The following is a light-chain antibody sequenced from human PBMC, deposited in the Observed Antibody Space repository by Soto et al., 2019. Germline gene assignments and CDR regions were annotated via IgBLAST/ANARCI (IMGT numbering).Light chain of an antibody. CDR3: QQRSNWPPT. CDR1: QDVXSY. V-gene: IGKV3-11*01. Sequence: DTVLTQSAATLSFSPGESATLSCRASQDVXSYFCWYQQKPGQPPRVLXYDASNRATGIPARLSGSGSGTDFTLTISSLEPEHFAVYYCQQRSNWPPTFGQGTRLEIK. CDR2: DAS. J-gene: IGKJ5*01.